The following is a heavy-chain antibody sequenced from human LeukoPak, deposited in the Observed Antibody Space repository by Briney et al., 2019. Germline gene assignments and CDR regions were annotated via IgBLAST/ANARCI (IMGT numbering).Heavy chain of an antibody. CDR3: AKELRSRTCWPFDY. J-gene: IGHJ4*02. Sequence: PGGSLRLSCAASGFTFRSYTMGWVRQAPGGGLEWVSAIDGLGYSTYYVDSVDGRFTISRDNSQNSLYLEMNSLTAEDTAVYYCAKELRSRTCWPFDYWGQGALVTVSS. CDR1: GFTFRSYT. V-gene: IGHV3-23*01. CDR2: IDGLGYST. D-gene: IGHD4-17*01.